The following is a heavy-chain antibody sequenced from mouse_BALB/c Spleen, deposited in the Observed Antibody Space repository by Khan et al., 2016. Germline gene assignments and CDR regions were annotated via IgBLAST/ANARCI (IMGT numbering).Heavy chain of an antibody. CDR2: INPDSSTI. D-gene: IGHD2-4*01. V-gene: IGHV4-1*02. J-gene: IGHJ3*01. CDR3: ARHYDSGGVFAY. Sequence: EVQLQESGGGLVQPGGSLKLSCAASGFDFSRYWMSWVRQAPGKGLEWIGEINPDSSTINYTPSLKDKFIISRDNAKNTLYLQMSKVRSEDTALYYCARHYDSGGVFAYWGQETLVTVSA. CDR1: GFDFSRYW.